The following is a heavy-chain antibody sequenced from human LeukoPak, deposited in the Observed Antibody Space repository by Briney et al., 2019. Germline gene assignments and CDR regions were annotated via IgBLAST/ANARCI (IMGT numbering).Heavy chain of an antibody. Sequence: GGSLRLSCAASGFTFSSYAMSWVRQAPGKGLEWVAFIRYDGSNKYYADSVKGRFTISRDNSKNTLYLQMNSLRAEDTAVYYCAAQIAAAGKYWGQGTLVTVSS. D-gene: IGHD6-13*01. V-gene: IGHV3-30*02. CDR1: GFTFSSYA. J-gene: IGHJ4*02. CDR3: AAQIAAAGKY. CDR2: IRYDGSNK.